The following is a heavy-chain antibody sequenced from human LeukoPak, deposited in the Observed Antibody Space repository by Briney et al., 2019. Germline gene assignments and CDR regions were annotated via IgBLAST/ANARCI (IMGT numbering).Heavy chain of an antibody. D-gene: IGHD5-18*01. CDR2: ISWNSGSI. Sequence: GRSLRLSCAASGFTFDDYAMHWVRQAPGKGLDWVSGISWNSGSIGYADSVKGRFTISRDNAKNSLYLQMNSLRAEDTALYYCAKDHGYSYGPFDYWGQGTLVTVSS. CDR3: AKDHGYSYGPFDY. J-gene: IGHJ4*02. CDR1: GFTFDDYA. V-gene: IGHV3-9*01.